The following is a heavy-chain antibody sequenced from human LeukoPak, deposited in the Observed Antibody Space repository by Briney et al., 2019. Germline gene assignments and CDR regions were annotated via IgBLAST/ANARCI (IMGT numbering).Heavy chain of an antibody. V-gene: IGHV4-59*08. CDR1: GGSISTYY. CDR3: ARRTVTNGWFRIDY. J-gene: IGHJ4*02. Sequence: PSETLSLTCTVSGGSISTYYWSWIRQPPGKGREGIGYIYYNGATDYNPSLKSRVTISVDTSKNEFSLKLSSVTAADTALYYCARRTVTNGWFRIDYWGQGSLVIVSS. D-gene: IGHD6-19*01. CDR2: IYYNGAT.